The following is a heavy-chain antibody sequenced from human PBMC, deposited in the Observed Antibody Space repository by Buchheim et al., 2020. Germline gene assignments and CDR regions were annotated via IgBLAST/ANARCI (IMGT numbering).Heavy chain of an antibody. CDR2: ISYDGSNK. Sequence: QVQLVESGGGVVQPGRSLRLSCAASGFTFSSCAMHWVRQAPGKGLEWVAVISYDGSNKYYADSVKGRFTISRDNSKNTLYLQMNSLRAEDTAVYYCAMERYCSGGSCYGYNWFDPWGQGTL. CDR3: AMERYCSGGSCYGYNWFDP. V-gene: IGHV3-30*04. J-gene: IGHJ5*02. CDR1: GFTFSSCA. D-gene: IGHD2-15*01.